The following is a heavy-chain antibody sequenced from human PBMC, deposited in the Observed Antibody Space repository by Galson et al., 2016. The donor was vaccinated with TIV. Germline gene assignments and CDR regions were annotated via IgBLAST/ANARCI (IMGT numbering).Heavy chain of an antibody. CDR2: IIPGFGTV. CDR3: ARTSYTPMGY. CDR1: GGTFSSFA. Sequence: SVKVSCKASGGTFSSFALNWVRQAPGQGLEWIGEIIPGFGTVRYAQKFQARVTITADESATTSVMELSSLTSNDTAVHYCARTSYTPMGYWGQGTLVTVSS. D-gene: IGHD5-18*01. V-gene: IGHV1-69*13. J-gene: IGHJ4*01.